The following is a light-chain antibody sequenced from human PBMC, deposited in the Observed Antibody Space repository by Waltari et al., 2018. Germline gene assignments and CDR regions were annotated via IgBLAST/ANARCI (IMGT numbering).Light chain of an antibody. CDR3: CAYAGSSTLL. Sequence: QSALTQPASVSGSPGQSITIPCTGTSSDIGTYSLVSWYQQHPGKAPKLMIYEVSKWPSGVSNRFSGSKSGNTASLTISGLQAEDEADYYCCAYAGSSTLLFGGGTKLTVL. CDR2: EVS. V-gene: IGLV2-23*02. CDR1: SSDIGTYSL. J-gene: IGLJ2*01.